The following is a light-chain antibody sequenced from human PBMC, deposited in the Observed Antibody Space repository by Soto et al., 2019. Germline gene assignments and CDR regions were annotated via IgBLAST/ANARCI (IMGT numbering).Light chain of an antibody. CDR2: GTS. Sequence: DIVLMQSPGTLSVSPGERATLSCRASQTISSNYLAWYQQKPGQPPSLLIYGTSSRATGIPDRFSGSGSGTDFTLTISRLEPEDSAIYYCQQYVSWTFGQGTKVEIK. CDR3: QQYVSWT. J-gene: IGKJ1*01. V-gene: IGKV3-20*01. CDR1: QTISSNY.